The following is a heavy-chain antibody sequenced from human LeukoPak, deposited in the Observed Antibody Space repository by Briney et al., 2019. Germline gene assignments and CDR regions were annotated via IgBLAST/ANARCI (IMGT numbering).Heavy chain of an antibody. V-gene: IGHV1-69*13. Sequence: SLKVSCTASGWTFSSYAMSWVRQAPGQGLEWMGWIIPIFGTANYAQKFQGRVTITADESTSTAYMELSSLRSEDTAVYYCARVALGRRWLQTSYYYGMDVWGQGTTVTVSS. J-gene: IGHJ6*02. D-gene: IGHD5-12*01. CDR2: IIPIFGTA. CDR1: GWTFSSYA. CDR3: ARVALGRRWLQTSYYYGMDV.